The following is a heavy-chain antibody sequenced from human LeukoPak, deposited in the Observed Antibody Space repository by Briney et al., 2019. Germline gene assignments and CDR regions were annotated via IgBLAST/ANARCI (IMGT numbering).Heavy chain of an antibody. CDR3: ARVSRVQLVGGGFDY. V-gene: IGHV3-21*01. CDR1: GFTFSSYS. J-gene: IGHJ4*02. CDR2: ISSSSSYI. D-gene: IGHD1-1*01. Sequence: GGSLRLSCAASGFTFSSYSMNWVRQAPGKGLEWVSSISSSSSYIYYADSVKGRFTISRDNAKNSLYLQMNSLRAEDTAVYYCARVSRVQLVGGGFDYWGQGTLVTVSS.